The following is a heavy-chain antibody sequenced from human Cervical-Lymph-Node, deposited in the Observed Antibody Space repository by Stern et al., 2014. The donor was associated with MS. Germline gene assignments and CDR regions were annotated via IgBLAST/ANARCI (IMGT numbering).Heavy chain of an antibody. CDR3: ARGGGLVGYFDY. J-gene: IGHJ4*02. Sequence: QVQLVQSGAEVKKPGSSVKVSCKASGDTFSSYAINWVRQAPGQGLEWMRGITRVCGTTNYAQKFQGRVTITADKSTNTAYMELMTLRSEDTAVYYCARGGGLVGYFDYWGQGTLVSVSS. CDR1: GDTFSSYA. D-gene: IGHD1-26*01. CDR2: ITRVCGTT. V-gene: IGHV1-69*06.